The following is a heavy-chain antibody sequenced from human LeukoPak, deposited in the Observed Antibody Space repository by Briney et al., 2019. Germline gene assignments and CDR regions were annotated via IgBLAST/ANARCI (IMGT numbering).Heavy chain of an antibody. J-gene: IGHJ4*02. V-gene: IGHV3-7*03. CDR1: GFAFDVYW. Sequence: GGSLRLSCATSGFAFDVYWMAWVRQAPGKGLEWVANIKRDGNEKQYADSVKGRFTISRDNAKNFLYLEMNSLRAEDTAVYYCAKIRTPEWEPFDYWGQGTLVTVSS. CDR2: IKRDGNEK. CDR3: AKIRTPEWEPFDY. D-gene: IGHD1-26*01.